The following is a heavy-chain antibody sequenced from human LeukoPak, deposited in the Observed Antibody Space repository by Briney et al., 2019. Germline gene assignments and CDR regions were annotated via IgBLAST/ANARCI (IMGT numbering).Heavy chain of an antibody. J-gene: IGHJ5*02. D-gene: IGHD1-26*01. V-gene: IGHV4-59*01. Sequence: SETLSLTCTVSGGSISTYYWSWIRQPPGKGLEWIGYVYYTGSTSYNPSLQSRVTMSLDTSENQFSLELNSVTPADTAVYYCARGGNYWHQWWFDPWGRGTLASVSS. CDR2: VYYTGST. CDR1: GGSISTYY. CDR3: ARGGNYWHQWWFDP.